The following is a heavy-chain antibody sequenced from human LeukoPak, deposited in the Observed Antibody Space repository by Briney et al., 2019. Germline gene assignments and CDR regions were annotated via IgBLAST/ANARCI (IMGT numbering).Heavy chain of an antibody. J-gene: IGHJ4*02. CDR1: GFTFSSYS. CDR3: ARDNSVGANGY. Sequence: GGSLRLSCAASGFTFSSYSMNWVRQAPGKGLEWVSSISSSSSYIYYTDSVKGRFTISRDNAKNLLSLQMNSLRAEDTAVYYCARDNSVGANGYWGQGTLVTVSS. CDR2: ISSSSSYI. D-gene: IGHD1-26*01. V-gene: IGHV3-21*01.